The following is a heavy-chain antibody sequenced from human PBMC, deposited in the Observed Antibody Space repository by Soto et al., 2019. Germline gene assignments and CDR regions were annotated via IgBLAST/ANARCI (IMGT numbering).Heavy chain of an antibody. Sequence: EVQLLESGGGLVQPGGSLRLSCAASGFTFSSYAMRWVRHAPGKGLEWVSAISGSGGSTYYVDSVKGRFTISRDNSKNTLYMRMNSLRAEDTAVYYCAKDLLGFLEWLAFDYWGQGTLVTVSS. CDR2: ISGSGGST. CDR3: AKDLLGFLEWLAFDY. D-gene: IGHD3-3*01. CDR1: GFTFSSYA. J-gene: IGHJ4*02. V-gene: IGHV3-23*01.